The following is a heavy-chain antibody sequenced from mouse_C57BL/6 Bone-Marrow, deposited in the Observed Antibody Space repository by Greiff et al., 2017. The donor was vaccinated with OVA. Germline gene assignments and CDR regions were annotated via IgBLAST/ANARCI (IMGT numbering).Heavy chain of an antibody. J-gene: IGHJ3*01. V-gene: IGHV1-81*01. CDR2: IYPRSGNT. CDR1: GYTFTSYG. Sequence: QVQLKESGAELARPGASVKLSCKASGYTFTSYGISWVKQRTGQGLEWIGEIYPRSGNTYYNEKFKGKATLTADKSSSTAYMELRSLTSEDSAVYFCARRTSYYYGSSLAYWGQGTLVTVSA. D-gene: IGHD1-1*01. CDR3: ARRTSYYYGSSLAY.